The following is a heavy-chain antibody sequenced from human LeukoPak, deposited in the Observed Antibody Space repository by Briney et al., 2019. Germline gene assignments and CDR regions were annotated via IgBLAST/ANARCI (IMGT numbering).Heavy chain of an antibody. D-gene: IGHD2-21*01. V-gene: IGHV4-30-4*01. CDR1: GRHISTGDYY. CDR3: ASTVVIPYWYFDL. CDR2: IYYSGRS. J-gene: IGHJ2*01. Sequence: SQTLSLTCTLSGRHISTGDYYWSWIRQPPGKGLEWIAYIYYSGRSYYNPSLKSRLTISVDTSKNQFSLKLSSVTAADAAVYHCASTVVIPYWYFDLWGPGTLVTVSS.